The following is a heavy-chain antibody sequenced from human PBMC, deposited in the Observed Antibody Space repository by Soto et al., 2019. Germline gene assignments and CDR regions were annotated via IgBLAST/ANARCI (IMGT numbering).Heavy chain of an antibody. J-gene: IGHJ4*02. CDR2: ISWNSGSI. V-gene: IGHV3-9*01. CDR3: AKDDRGWMVRGALDY. CDR1: GFTFDDYA. D-gene: IGHD3-10*01. Sequence: DVQLVESGGGLVQPGRSLRLSCAASGFTFDDYAMHWVRQAPGKGLEWVSGISWNSGSIGYADSVKGRFTISRDNAKNSLYLQMNSLRAEDTALYYCAKDDRGWMVRGALDYWGQGTLVTVSS.